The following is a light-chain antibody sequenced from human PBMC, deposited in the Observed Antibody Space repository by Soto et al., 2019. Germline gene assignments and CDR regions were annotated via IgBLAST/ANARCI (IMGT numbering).Light chain of an antibody. CDR1: QSVSSSY. CDR3: QQYGSSSWT. V-gene: IGKV3-20*01. CDR2: GAS. Sequence: EIVLTQSPGTLSLSPGERATLSCRASQSVSSSYFAWYQQRFGQAPRLLIYGASSRATGIPDRFSGSGSGTDFTLTISRLEPEDFAVYYCQQYGSSSWTFGQGTNVEIK. J-gene: IGKJ1*01.